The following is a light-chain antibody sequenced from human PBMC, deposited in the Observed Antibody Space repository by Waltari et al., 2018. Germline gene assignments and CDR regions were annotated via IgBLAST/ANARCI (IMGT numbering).Light chain of an antibody. V-gene: IGKV4-1*01. Sequence: IVMTQSPDSLAVSLGERATINCKSSQSVLYSSNNKKYLAWYQQKPGQPPKLLIYWASTRESGVPDRFSGSGSGTDFTLSISSLQAEDVAVYYCQQYYTSPYTFGQGTKLEIK. CDR3: QQYYTSPYT. CDR2: WAS. CDR1: QSVLYSSNNKKY. J-gene: IGKJ2*01.